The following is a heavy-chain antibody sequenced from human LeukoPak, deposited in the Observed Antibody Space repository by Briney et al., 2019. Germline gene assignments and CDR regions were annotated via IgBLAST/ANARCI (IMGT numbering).Heavy chain of an antibody. D-gene: IGHD1-26*01. Sequence: PGGSLRLSCAASGFTFSSYAMHWVRQAPGKGLEWVAVISYDGSNKYYADSVKGRFTISRDNSKNTLYLQMNSLRAEDTAVYYCARDFKVGATTFDYGGQGTLVTVSA. J-gene: IGHJ4*02. CDR3: ARDFKVGATTFDY. CDR2: ISYDGSNK. V-gene: IGHV3-30*01. CDR1: GFTFSSYA.